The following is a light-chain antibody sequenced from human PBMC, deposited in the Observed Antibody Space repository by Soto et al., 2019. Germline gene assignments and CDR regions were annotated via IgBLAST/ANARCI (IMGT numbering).Light chain of an antibody. CDR2: AAS. J-gene: IGKJ4*01. CDR3: QQYYGYPRT. Sequence: AIRMTQSPSSFSESTGDRVTITCRASQGVSSYLAWYQQKPGKAPKLLISAASTLQSGVPSRFSGSGSGTDFTIIISCLQSEDFATYDCQQYYGYPRTFGGGTKVEIK. CDR1: QGVSSY. V-gene: IGKV1-8*01.